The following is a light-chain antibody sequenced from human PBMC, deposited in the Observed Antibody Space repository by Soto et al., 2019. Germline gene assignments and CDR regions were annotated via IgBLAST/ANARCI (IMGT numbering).Light chain of an antibody. CDR2: GAS. Sequence: EIVLTQSPGTLSLSPGERATLSCRASQSVSSSYLVWYQQKPGRAPRPLIYGASSRATGIPDRFSGSGSGTDFTLTISRLEPEDFAVYYCQQYGSSPPKFTFGPGTKVDIK. V-gene: IGKV3-20*01. J-gene: IGKJ3*01. CDR3: QQYGSSPPKFT. CDR1: QSVSSSY.